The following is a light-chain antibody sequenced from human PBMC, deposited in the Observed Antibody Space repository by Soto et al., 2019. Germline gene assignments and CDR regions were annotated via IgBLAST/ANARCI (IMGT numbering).Light chain of an antibody. V-gene: IGKV3-15*01. CDR3: HQYGTAPLT. CDR2: RTS. CDR1: QSISSN. Sequence: EIVMTQSPATLSVSPGERATLSCRASQSISSNLAWYQQKTGQAPRLLMFRTSSRATGFPARFSGSGSGTEFNPTTSRLEPEDFSVYYCHQYGTAPLTFGPGTKVD. J-gene: IGKJ3*01.